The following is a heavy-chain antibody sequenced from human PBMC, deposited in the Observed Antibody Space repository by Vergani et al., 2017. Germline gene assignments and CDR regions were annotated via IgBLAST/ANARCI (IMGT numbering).Heavy chain of an antibody. CDR3: ARHGGSYGSGSYYYY. J-gene: IGHJ4*02. V-gene: IGHV4-39*01. D-gene: IGHD3-10*01. Sequence: QLQLQESGPGLVKPSETLSLTCTVSGGSISSSSYYWGWIRQPPGKGLEWIGSIYYSGSTYYNPSLKSRVTISVDTSKNQFSLKLSSVTAADTAVYYCARHGGSYGSGSYYYYWGQGTLVTVSS. CDR2: IYYSGST. CDR1: GGSISSSSYY.